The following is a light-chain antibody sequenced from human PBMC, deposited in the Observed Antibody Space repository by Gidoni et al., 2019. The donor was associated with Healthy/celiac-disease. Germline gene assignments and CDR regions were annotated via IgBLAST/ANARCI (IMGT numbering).Light chain of an antibody. V-gene: IGLV2-14*01. CDR3: SSYTSSSTQV. CDR1: SSDVGGYNY. J-gene: IGLJ1*01. Sequence: QSALTQPASVSGSPGQSITISCTGTSSDVGGYNYVSWYQQHPGKAPKLMIYEVSTRPSVVSNRFSGSKSGNTASLTISGLQAEDEADYYCSSYTSSSTQVFGTGTKVTVL. CDR2: EVS.